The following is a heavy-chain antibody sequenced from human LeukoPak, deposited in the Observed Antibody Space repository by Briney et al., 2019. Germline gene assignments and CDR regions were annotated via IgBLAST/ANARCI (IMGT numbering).Heavy chain of an antibody. CDR3: ERRYKGWNYVSLDF. Sequence: PGGSLRLSCAASGFTFSSYWMSWVRQAPGKGLEWVANIKEDGSDKYYVYSVKGRFTISRDNAKYILYLQMNRLRAEHSAAAYCERRYKGWNYVSLDFWGQGTLVTVSS. D-gene: IGHD1-7*01. J-gene: IGHJ4*02. CDR1: GFTFSSYW. V-gene: IGHV3-7*01. CDR2: IKEDGSDK.